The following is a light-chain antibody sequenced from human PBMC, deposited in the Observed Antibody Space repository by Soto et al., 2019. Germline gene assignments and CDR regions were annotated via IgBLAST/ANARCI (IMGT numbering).Light chain of an antibody. Sequence: RVMTQSPVTLSVSPGESATLSCRASQSVSSHVAWYQQKAGRAPRLLIYDTSSRVTGVPARFSGSGSETDFTLTISGLQSADFAVYYCQQYDNWPLTFGGGTTLQIK. J-gene: IGKJ4*01. CDR2: DTS. CDR1: QSVSSH. CDR3: QQYDNWPLT. V-gene: IGKV3-15*01.